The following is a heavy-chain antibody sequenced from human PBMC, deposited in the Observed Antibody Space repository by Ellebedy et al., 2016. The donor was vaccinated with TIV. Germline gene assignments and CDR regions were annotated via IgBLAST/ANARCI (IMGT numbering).Heavy chain of an antibody. D-gene: IGHD6-19*01. CDR3: ARDPDYNSGWGGYDS. V-gene: IGHV4-59*01. J-gene: IGHJ4*02. CDR1: GGVISRYY. Sequence: MPSETLSLTCTVSGGVISRYYWTWIRQSPGKALEWIGYIYNGDNTKYTPSLHSRVTISQDTSKNQFSLKLTSVTAADAAVYYCARDPDYNSGWGGYDSWGQGALVTVSS. CDR2: IYNGDNT.